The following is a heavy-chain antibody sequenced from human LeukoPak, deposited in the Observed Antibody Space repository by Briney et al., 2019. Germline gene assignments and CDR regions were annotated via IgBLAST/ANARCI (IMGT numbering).Heavy chain of an antibody. D-gene: IGHD3-10*01. CDR3: VRLMVRGVIGP. CDR1: GYTFIDYD. V-gene: IGHV1-8*01. J-gene: IGHJ5*02. Sequence: ASVKVSCKTSGYTFIDYDINWVRQATRQAIDWIGWVNPNSGNTGYAQQSQGRVTMTRDTALTTAYMERRSLRPDGPAVYYCVRLMVRGVIGPWGQGAPVTVSS. CDR2: VNPNSGNT.